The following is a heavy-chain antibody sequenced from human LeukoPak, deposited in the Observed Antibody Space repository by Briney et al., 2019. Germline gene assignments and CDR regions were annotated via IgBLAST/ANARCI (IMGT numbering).Heavy chain of an antibody. Sequence: PGGSLRLSCAASGFTFSSYWMHWVRQVPGKGLVWVSRINSDGSSTTYADSVKGRFTISRDNAKNTLYLQMNSLRDEDTAVYYCVRRYCSGGSCYGAFDYWGQGTRVTVSS. V-gene: IGHV3-74*01. CDR3: VRRYCSGGSCYGAFDY. D-gene: IGHD2-15*01. J-gene: IGHJ4*02. CDR1: GFTFSSYW. CDR2: INSDGSST.